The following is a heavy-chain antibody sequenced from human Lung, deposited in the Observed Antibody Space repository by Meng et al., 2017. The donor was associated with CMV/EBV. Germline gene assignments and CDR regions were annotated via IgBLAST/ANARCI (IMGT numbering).Heavy chain of an antibody. V-gene: IGHV3-7*01. Sequence: GGSLRLSCAASEFTFSGFWMTWVRQAPGKGLEWVANINQDGSEIYYLDSVKGRFTISRDNAKNSLFLQMNSLRAEDTAVYYCARAIWFGECCDFWGQGTRVTVSS. J-gene: IGHJ4*02. CDR2: INQDGSEI. CDR1: EFTFSGFW. CDR3: ARAIWFGECCDF. D-gene: IGHD3-10*01.